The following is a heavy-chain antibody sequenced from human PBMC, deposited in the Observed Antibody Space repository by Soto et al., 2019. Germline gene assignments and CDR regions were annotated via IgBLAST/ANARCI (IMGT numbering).Heavy chain of an antibody. D-gene: IGHD6-13*01. CDR1: GFTFSRYA. CDR2: ISNDGSNT. V-gene: IGHV3-30*04. CDR3: ARDTKAAPGTFDY. J-gene: IGHJ4*02. Sequence: GGSLRLSCAASGFTFSRYAMHWVRQAPGKGLEWVAVISNDGSNTNYPDSGKGRFTISRENSKNTLYLQMTSLSAEDTAVYHCARDTKAAPGTFDYWGLGTLVTVSS.